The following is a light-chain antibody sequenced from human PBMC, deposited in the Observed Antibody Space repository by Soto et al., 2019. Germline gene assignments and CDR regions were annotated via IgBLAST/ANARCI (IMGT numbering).Light chain of an antibody. J-gene: IGLJ2*01. CDR1: NSDVGGYNY. Sequence: QSALNQPASVSGSPGQSLTISCTRTNSDVGGYNYVSWYQQHPGKPPTLVIYQVTNRPSGVSDRFSGSKSGNTASLTISGLQAEDEADYYCVSYTSGGTVVFGGGTKLTVL. V-gene: IGLV2-14*01. CDR3: VSYTSGGTVV. CDR2: QVT.